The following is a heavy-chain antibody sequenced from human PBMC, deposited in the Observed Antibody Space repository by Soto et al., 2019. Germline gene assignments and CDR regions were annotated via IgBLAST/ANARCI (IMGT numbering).Heavy chain of an antibody. V-gene: IGHV4-61*01. CDR1: GGSVSSGSYY. CDR3: ARDTRALAAPFDY. D-gene: IGHD6-13*01. Sequence: QVQLQESGPGLVKPSETLSLTCTVSGGSVSSGSYYWSWIRQPPGKGLEWIGYIYYSGSTNYNPSLKSRVTISVDTSKNQFSLKLSSVTAADTAVHYCARDTRALAAPFDYWGQGTLVTVSS. CDR2: IYYSGST. J-gene: IGHJ4*02.